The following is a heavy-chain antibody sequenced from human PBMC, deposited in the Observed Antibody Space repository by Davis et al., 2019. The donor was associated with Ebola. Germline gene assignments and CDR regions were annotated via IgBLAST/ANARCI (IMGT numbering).Heavy chain of an antibody. J-gene: IGHJ6*02. CDR1: GGSFSDYY. V-gene: IGHV4-34*01. CDR2: IHHSGTT. D-gene: IGHD3-10*01. Sequence: SQTLSLTCSAYGGSFSDYYWSWIRQPPGKGLEWIGEIHHSGTTKYSTSLKTRVTMSIDTSKNQFSLKMNTVTAADTAVYYCARSDYGSGDYMWGRNYYYYYGMDVWGQGTPVTVSS. CDR3: ARSDYGSGDYMWGRNYYYYYGMDV.